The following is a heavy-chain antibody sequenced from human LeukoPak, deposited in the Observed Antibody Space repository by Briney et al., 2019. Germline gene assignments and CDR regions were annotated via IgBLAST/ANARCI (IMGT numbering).Heavy chain of an antibody. V-gene: IGHV4-59*01. Sequence: KPSETLSLTCTVSGASISSYYWSWIRQPPGKGLEWLGYIYYSGSTNYNPSLKSRVTISVDTSKNQFSLKLSSVTAADTAVYYCARGRGDYGGSPRHFDLWGRGTLVTVSS. CDR1: GASISSYY. CDR2: IYYSGST. D-gene: IGHD4-23*01. CDR3: ARGRGDYGGSPRHFDL. J-gene: IGHJ2*01.